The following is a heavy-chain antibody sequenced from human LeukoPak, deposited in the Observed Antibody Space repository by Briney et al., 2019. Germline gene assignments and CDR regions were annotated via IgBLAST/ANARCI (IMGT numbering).Heavy chain of an antibody. J-gene: IGHJ4*02. CDR3: ARDPYGSGGYYDY. CDR2: IKQDGSER. V-gene: IGHV3-7*01. Sequence: PGGSLRLSCAASGFTFRSNWMSWVRQAPGKGLEWVANIKQDGSERNYVDSVKGRFTISRDNTKNSLYLQMNYRRAEDTAIYYCARDPYGSGGYYDYWGQGTLVTVSS. CDR1: GFTFRSNW. D-gene: IGHD3-10*01.